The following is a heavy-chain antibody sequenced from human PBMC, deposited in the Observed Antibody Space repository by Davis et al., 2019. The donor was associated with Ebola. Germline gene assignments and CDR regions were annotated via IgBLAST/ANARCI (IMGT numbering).Heavy chain of an antibody. V-gene: IGHV1-3*01. CDR2: INAGNGNT. J-gene: IGHJ4*02. D-gene: IGHD2-2*01. Sequence: ASVKVSCKASGYTFTSYAMHWVRQAPGQRLEWMGWINAGNGNTKYSQKFQGRVTITRDTSASTAYMELSSLRSEDTAVYYCARDRCSSTSCYAFDYWGQGTLVTVSS. CDR1: GYTFTSYA. CDR3: ARDRCSSTSCYAFDY.